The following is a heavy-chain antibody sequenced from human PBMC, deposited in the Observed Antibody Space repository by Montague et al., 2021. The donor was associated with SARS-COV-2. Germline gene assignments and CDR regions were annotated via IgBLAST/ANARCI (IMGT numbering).Heavy chain of an antibody. CDR3: AKDRPNYDDDSGYVLKADAFDI. D-gene: IGHD3-22*01. V-gene: IGHV3-23*01. CDR2: ISGSGFTT. Sequence: SLRLSCAASGFTFSSYAVTWVRQAPGKGLEWASAISGSGFTTYYADSVKGRFTVSRDNSKNTVYLQMSSLRGEDTAAYFCAKDRPNYDDDSGYVLKADAFDIWGRGTMVTVSS. J-gene: IGHJ3*02. CDR1: GFTFSSYA.